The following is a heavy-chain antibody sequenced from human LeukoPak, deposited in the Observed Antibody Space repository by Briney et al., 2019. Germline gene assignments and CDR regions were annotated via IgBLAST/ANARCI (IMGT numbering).Heavy chain of an antibody. V-gene: IGHV3-74*03. CDR1: GFTFSSYW. D-gene: IGHD4-23*01. Sequence: GGSLRLSCAAPGFTFSSYWMHWVRQAPGKGLVWVSGTNTDGSITMYADSVKGRFTIARDNAKNTLCLQMNSLRAEDTAVYYCYGANAEHWGQGTLVTVSS. J-gene: IGHJ1*01. CDR3: YGANAEH. CDR2: TNTDGSIT.